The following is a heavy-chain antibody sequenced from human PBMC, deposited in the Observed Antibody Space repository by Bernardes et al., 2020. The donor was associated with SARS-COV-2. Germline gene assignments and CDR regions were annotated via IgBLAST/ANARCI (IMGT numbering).Heavy chain of an antibody. D-gene: IGHD3-3*01. CDR1: GDSIRSQH. CDR3: ARTYSDFWSGSHYFYMDV. Sequence: SETLSLTCAVSGDSIRSQHWSWIRQSPGKGPEWIGYFSDSGSTNYNPSLKSRVSISVDTTNNQFSLKVNSVTAADTAVYYCARTYSDFWSGSHYFYMDVWGRGTTVTVSS. CDR2: FSDSGST. J-gene: IGHJ6*03. V-gene: IGHV4-59*11.